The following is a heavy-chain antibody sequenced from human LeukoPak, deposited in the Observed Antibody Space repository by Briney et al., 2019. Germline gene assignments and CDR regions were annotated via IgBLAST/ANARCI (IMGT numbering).Heavy chain of an antibody. CDR3: AGSRLSGSYGPVY. J-gene: IGHJ4*02. Sequence: SETLSLTCAVYGGSFSGYYWSWIRQPPGKGLEWIGEINHSGSTNYNPSLKSRVTISVDTSKNQFSLKLSSVTAADTAVYYCAGSRLSGSYGPVYWGQGTLVTVSS. V-gene: IGHV4-34*01. D-gene: IGHD1-26*01. CDR1: GGSFSGYY. CDR2: INHSGST.